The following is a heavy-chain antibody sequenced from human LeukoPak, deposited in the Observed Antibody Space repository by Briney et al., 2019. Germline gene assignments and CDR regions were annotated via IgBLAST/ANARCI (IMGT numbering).Heavy chain of an antibody. CDR2: ISSSGSTI. CDR3: AKMGYSSGWYYFDY. Sequence: GGSLRLSCAASGFTFSSYEMNWVRQAPGKGLEWVSYISSSGSTIYYADSVKGRFTISRDNSKNTLYLQMNSLRAEDTAVYYCAKMGYSSGWYYFDYWGQGTLVTVSS. V-gene: IGHV3-48*03. J-gene: IGHJ4*02. D-gene: IGHD6-19*01. CDR1: GFTFSSYE.